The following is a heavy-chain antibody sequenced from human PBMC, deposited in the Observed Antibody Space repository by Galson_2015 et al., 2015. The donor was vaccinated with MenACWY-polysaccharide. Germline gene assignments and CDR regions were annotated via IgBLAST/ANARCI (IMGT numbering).Heavy chain of an antibody. Sequence: GYYWSWIRQPPGKGLEWIGEINHSGSTNYNPSLKSRVTISVDTSKNQFSLKLSSVTAADTAVYYCARGYGAYSSYDYWGQGTLVTVSS. CDR3: ARGYGAYSSYDY. D-gene: IGHD6-6*01. J-gene: IGHJ4*02. V-gene: IGHV4-34*01. CDR1: GYY. CDR2: INHSGST.